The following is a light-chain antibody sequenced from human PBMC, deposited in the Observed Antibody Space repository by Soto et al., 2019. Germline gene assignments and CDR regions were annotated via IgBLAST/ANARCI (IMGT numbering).Light chain of an antibody. CDR3: QQYGSSPWT. Sequence: EIVLTQSPGTLSLSPGERVTLSCRASQSVSSNYLAWYQQKPGQAPRLLMYGASSRATGIPDRFSGSGSGTDFTLTISRAEPEDFAVYYCQQYGSSPWTFGQGTK. CDR2: GAS. J-gene: IGKJ1*01. CDR1: QSVSSNY. V-gene: IGKV3-20*01.